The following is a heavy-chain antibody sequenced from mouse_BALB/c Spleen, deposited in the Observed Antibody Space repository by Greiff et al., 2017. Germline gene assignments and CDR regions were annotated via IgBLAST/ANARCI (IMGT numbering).Heavy chain of an antibody. V-gene: IGHV7-3*02. Sequence: EVHLVESGGGLVQPGGSLRLSCATSGFTFTDYYMSWVRQPPGKALEWLGFIRNKANGYTTEYSASVKGRFTISRDNSQSILYLQMNTLRAEDSATYYCARGDDPYYFDYWGQGTTLTVSS. CDR2: IRNKANGYTT. CDR1: GFTFTDYY. J-gene: IGHJ2*01. CDR3: ARGDDPYYFDY.